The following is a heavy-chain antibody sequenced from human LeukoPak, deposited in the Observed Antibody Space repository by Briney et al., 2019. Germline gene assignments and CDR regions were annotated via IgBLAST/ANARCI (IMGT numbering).Heavy chain of an antibody. CDR3: ARVGSLRIQLWSPSDY. CDR1: GFTFSSYS. V-gene: IGHV3-21*01. CDR2: ISSSSSYI. J-gene: IGHJ4*02. D-gene: IGHD5-18*01. Sequence: GGSLRLSCAASGFTFSSYSMNWVRQAPGKGLEWVSSISSSSSYIYYADSVKGRFTISRDNAKNSLYLQMNSLRADDTAVYYCARVGSLRIQLWSPSDYWGQGTLVTVSS.